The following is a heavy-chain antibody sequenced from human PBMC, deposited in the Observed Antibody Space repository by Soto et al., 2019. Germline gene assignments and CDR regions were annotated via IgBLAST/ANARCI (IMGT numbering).Heavy chain of an antibody. J-gene: IGHJ6*02. CDR3: ERVGQARGGMDV. CDR2: IYSGGST. Sequence: PGGSLRLSCAASGFTVISHYMSWVRQAPGKGLEWVSFIYSGGSTYYADSVKGRFTISRDNSKNTLYLQMNSLRAEDTAVYYCERVGQARGGMDVWGQGTTVTVSS. D-gene: IGHD2-15*01. CDR1: GFTVISHY. V-gene: IGHV3-53*01.